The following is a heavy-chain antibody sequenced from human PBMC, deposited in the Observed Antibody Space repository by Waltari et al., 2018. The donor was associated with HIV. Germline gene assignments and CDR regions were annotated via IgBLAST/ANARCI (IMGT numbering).Heavy chain of an antibody. CDR3: ARDGEPYYDSSGYAFDD. CDR1: GGTFSSYA. V-gene: IGHV1-69*06. J-gene: IGHJ4*02. CDR2: IIPIFGTA. D-gene: IGHD3-22*01. Sequence: QVPLVQSGAEVKKPGSSVKVSCKASGGTFSSYAISWVRQAPGQGREWRGGIIPIFGTANDAPKCQGRVTITADKSTSTAYMELSSLRSGDTAVYYCARDGEPYYDSSGYAFDDWGQGTLVTVSS.